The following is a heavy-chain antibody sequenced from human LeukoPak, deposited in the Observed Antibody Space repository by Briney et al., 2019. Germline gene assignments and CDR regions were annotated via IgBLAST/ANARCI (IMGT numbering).Heavy chain of an antibody. CDR3: ARDDNWNYPGYIDY. CDR2: ISSSSSTI. J-gene: IGHJ4*02. V-gene: IGHV3-48*01. D-gene: IGHD1-7*01. CDR1: GFTFSSYS. Sequence: PGGSLRLSCAASGFTFSSYSMNWVRQAPGKGLEWVSYISSSSSTIYYADSVKGRFTISRDNAKNSLYLQMNSLRAEDTAVYSCARDDNWNYPGYIDYWGQGILVTVSS.